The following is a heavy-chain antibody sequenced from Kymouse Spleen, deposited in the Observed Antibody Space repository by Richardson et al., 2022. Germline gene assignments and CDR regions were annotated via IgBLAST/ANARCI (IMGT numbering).Heavy chain of an antibody. J-gene: IGHJ6*02. CDR1: GDSVSSNSAA. V-gene: IGHV6-1*01. Sequence: QVQLQQSGPGLVKPSQTLSLTCAISGDSVSSNSAAWNWIRQSPSRGLEWLGRTYYRSKWYNDYAVSVKSRITINPDTSKNQFSLQLNSVTPEDTAVYYCARV*QWLVRASVLRYGRLGPRDHGHRLL. CDR3: ARV*QWLVRASVLRYGR. CDR2: TYYRSKWYN. D-gene: IGHD6-19*01.